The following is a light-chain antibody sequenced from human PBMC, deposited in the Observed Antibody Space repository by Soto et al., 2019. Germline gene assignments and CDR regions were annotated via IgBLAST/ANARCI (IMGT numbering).Light chain of an antibody. CDR2: DVS. V-gene: IGLV2-14*01. CDR1: SSDVGDYHY. CDR3: SSYTRSSTLEV. Sequence: QSVLTQPASVSGSPGQSITISCTGTSSDVGDYHYVSWYQQHPDKAPKLMIYDVSNRPSGVSNRFSGSKSGNTASLTISGLQAEDEADYYCSSYTRSSTLEVFGGGTKLTVL. J-gene: IGLJ2*01.